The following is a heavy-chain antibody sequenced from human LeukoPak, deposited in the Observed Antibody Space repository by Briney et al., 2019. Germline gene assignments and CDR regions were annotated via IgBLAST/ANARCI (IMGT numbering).Heavy chain of an antibody. CDR3: ARRSGSYFYFFDY. V-gene: IGHV4-39*01. D-gene: IGHD1-26*01. CDR1: GGSITSSTYY. Sequence: SSETLSLTCTVSGGSITSSTYYCGWIRQPPGKGLEWIGTIFYSGSASGSTYYNPSLKSRVTISVDTSKKQFSLNLSSVTAADTAVYYCARRSGSYFYFFDYWGQGTLVTVSS. J-gene: IGHJ4*02. CDR2: IFYSGSASGST.